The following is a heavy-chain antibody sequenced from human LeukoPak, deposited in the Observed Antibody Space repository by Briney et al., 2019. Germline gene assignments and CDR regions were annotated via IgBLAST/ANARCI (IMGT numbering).Heavy chain of an antibody. V-gene: IGHV4-59*01. CDR2: IYYSGNT. J-gene: IGHJ4*02. Sequence: SETLSLTCTVSGGSISGFYWSWIRQPPGKGLEWIGYIYYSGNTNYNPSLKSRVTISVDTSKNQFSLKLSSVTAADTAVYYCARVLPGYSSSWYYFDYWGQGTLVTVSS. CDR1: GGSISGFY. D-gene: IGHD6-13*01. CDR3: ARVLPGYSSSWYYFDY.